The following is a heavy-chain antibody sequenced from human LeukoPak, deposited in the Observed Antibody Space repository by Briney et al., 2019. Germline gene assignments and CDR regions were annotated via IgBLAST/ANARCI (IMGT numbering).Heavy chain of an antibody. V-gene: IGHV1-46*01. CDR1: GYTFTSYY. D-gene: IGHD3-16*01. CDR2: INPSGCST. Sequence: GASVKVSCKASGYTFTSYYMHWERHSPGQGLEWMGLINPSGCSTSYAQKFQGRVTMTRDMSTSTVYMELSSLTSEDTAVYYCARDAYSRFRRYNWFDPWGQGTLVTVSS. CDR3: ARDAYSRFRRYNWFDP. J-gene: IGHJ5*02.